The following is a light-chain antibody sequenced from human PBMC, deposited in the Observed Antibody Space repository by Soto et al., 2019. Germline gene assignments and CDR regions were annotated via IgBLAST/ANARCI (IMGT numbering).Light chain of an antibody. CDR1: SSDVGSYNL. J-gene: IGLJ2*01. CDR3: CSYAGSVV. Sequence: QSALTQPASVSGSSGQSITISCTGTSSDVGSYNLVSWYQQHPGKAPKLMIYEGSKRPSGVSNRFSGSKSGNTASLTVSGLQAEDEADYFCCSYAGSVVFGGATKLTVL. CDR2: EGS. V-gene: IGLV2-23*01.